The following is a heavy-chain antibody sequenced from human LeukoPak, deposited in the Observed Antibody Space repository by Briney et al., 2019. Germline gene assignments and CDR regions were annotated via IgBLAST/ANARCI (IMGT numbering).Heavy chain of an antibody. CDR1: GGSISNYY. J-gene: IGHJ4*02. Sequence: PSETLSLTCTVSGGSISNYYWIWVRQPAGKGLEWIGRIYISGSTNYNPSLKSRVTISVDKSKNQFSLKLSSVPAADTAVYYCARFHGSGFYLDYWGQGTLVTVSS. V-gene: IGHV4-4*07. CDR3: ARFHGSGFYLDY. CDR2: IYISGST. D-gene: IGHD3-10*01.